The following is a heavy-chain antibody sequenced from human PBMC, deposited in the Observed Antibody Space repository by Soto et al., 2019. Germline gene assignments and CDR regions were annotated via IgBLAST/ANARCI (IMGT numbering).Heavy chain of an antibody. J-gene: IGHJ4*02. CDR1: GFTFSSYG. Sequence: PGGSLRLSCAASGFTFSSYGMHWVRQAPGKGLEWVAVIWYDGSNKYYADSVKGRFTISRDNSKNTLCLQMNSLRAEDTAVYYCARDLPTNWNFRGPFDYWGQGTLVTVSS. V-gene: IGHV3-33*01. CDR3: ARDLPTNWNFRGPFDY. CDR2: IWYDGSNK. D-gene: IGHD1-7*01.